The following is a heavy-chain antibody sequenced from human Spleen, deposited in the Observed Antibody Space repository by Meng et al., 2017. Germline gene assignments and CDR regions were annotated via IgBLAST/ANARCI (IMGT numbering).Heavy chain of an antibody. CDR2: ISGSGGST. D-gene: IGHD3-22*01. CDR3: AKDPTYDSSGYYYY. V-gene: IGHV3-23*01. J-gene: IGHJ4*02. CDR1: GFTFSSYA. Sequence: GGSLRLSCAASGFTFSSYAMSWVRQAPGKGREWVSAISGSGGSTYYADSVKGRFTISRDNSKNTLYLQMNSLRAEDTAVYYCAKDPTYDSSGYYYYWGQGTLVTVSS.